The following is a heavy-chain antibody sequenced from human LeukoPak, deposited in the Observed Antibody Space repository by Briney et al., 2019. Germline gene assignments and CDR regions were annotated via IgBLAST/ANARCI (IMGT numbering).Heavy chain of an antibody. CDR2: ILPIFGTS. CDR1: GGTFSSYV. J-gene: IGHJ5*02. CDR3: ARAEDQGRYFDWLPGFDP. V-gene: IGHV1-69*13. Sequence: ASVKVSCKASGGTFSSYVINWVRQAPGQGLEWMGGILPIFGTSIYAQQFQGRVTITADESTNTAYMELNRLRSDDTATYYCARAEDQGRYFDWLPGFDPWGQGTLVTVPS. D-gene: IGHD3-9*01.